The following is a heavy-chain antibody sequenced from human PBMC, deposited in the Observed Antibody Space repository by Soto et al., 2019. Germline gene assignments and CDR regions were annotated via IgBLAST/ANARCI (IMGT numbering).Heavy chain of an antibody. Sequence: PGGSLRLSCAASGFTFSSYAMSWVRQAPGKGLEWVSAISGSGGSTYYADSVKGRFTISRDNSKNTLYLQMNSLRAEDTAVYYCAKDPYSSSWYDDGMDVWGQGTTVTVSS. CDR1: GFTFSSYA. D-gene: IGHD6-13*01. V-gene: IGHV3-23*01. CDR3: AKDPYSSSWYDDGMDV. CDR2: ISGSGGST. J-gene: IGHJ6*02.